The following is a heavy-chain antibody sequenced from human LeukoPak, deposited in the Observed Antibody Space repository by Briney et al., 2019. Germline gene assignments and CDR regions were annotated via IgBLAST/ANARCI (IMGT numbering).Heavy chain of an antibody. CDR1: GGSFSGYY. V-gene: IGHV4-34*01. Sequence: PSETLSLTCAVYGGSFSGYYWSWIRQPPGKGLEWIGEINHSGSTNYNPSLKSRVTISVDTSKNQFSLKLSSVTAADTAVYYCARDIPPYFLGYFDYWGQGTLVTVSS. J-gene: IGHJ4*02. D-gene: IGHD3-3*01. CDR2: INHSGST. CDR3: ARDIPPYFLGYFDY.